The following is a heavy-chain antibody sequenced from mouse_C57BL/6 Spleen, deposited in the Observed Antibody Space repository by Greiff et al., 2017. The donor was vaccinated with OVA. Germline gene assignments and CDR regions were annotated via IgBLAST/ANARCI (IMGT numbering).Heavy chain of an antibody. CDR3: ARKVWDGGYFDV. CDR2: IDPANGNT. D-gene: IGHD4-1*01. Sequence: VQLQQSVAELVRPGASVKLSCTASGFNIKNTYMHWVKQRPEQGLEWIGRIDPANGNTNYAPKFQGKATITADKSSNTAYLQLSSLTSEDTAIEYCARKVWDGGYFDVWGTGTTVTVSS. V-gene: IGHV14-3*01. CDR1: GFNIKNTY. J-gene: IGHJ1*03.